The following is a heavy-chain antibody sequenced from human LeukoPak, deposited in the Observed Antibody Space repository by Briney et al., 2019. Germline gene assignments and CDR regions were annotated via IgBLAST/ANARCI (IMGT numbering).Heavy chain of an antibody. D-gene: IGHD5-24*01. CDR2: INPNSGGT. CDR3: ARAKGEMATIQYYYYYYMDV. CDR1: GYTFTGYY. Sequence: ASVKVSCEASGYTFTGYYMHWVRQAPGQGLEWMGWINPNSGGTNYAQKLQGRVTMTTDTSTSTAYMELRSLRSDDTAVYYCARAKGEMATIQYYYYYYMDVWGKGTTVTVSS. V-gene: IGHV1-2*02. J-gene: IGHJ6*03.